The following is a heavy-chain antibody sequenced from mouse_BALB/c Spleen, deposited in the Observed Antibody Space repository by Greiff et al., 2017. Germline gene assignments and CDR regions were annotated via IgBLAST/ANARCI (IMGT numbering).Heavy chain of an antibody. CDR2: IDPETGGT. D-gene: IGHD6-1*01. CDR3: AGLFYAMDY. V-gene: IGHV1-15*01. CDR1: GYTFTDYE. Sequence: LVESGAELVRPGASVTLSCKASGYTFTDYEMHWVKQTPVHGLEWIGAIDPETGGTAYNQKFKGKATLTADKSSSTAYMQLSSLTSEDSAVYFCAGLFYAMDYWGQGTSVTVSS. J-gene: IGHJ4*01.